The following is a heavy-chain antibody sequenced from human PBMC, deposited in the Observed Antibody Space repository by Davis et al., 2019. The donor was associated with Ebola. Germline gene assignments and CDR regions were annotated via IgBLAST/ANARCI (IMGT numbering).Heavy chain of an antibody. CDR3: AIGPWMEGGYGMDV. J-gene: IGHJ6*04. V-gene: IGHV4-59*01. CDR2: IYYSGST. CDR1: GGSFSGYY. Sequence: MPSETLSLTCAVYGGSFSGYYWSWIRQPPGKGLEWIGYIYYSGSTNYNPSLKSRVTISVDTSKNQFSLKLSSVTAADTAVYYCAIGPWMEGGYGMDVWGKGTTVTVSS. D-gene: IGHD1-1*01.